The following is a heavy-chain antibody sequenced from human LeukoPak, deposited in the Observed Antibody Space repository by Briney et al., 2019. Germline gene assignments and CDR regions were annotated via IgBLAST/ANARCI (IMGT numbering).Heavy chain of an antibody. J-gene: IGHJ4*02. Sequence: GGSLRLSCAASGFTFSSYWMSWVRQAPGKGLEWVANIKQDGSEKYYVDSVKGRFTISRDNAKNSLYLQMNSLRAEDTAVYYCARDRLYSGYDFGGVEYFDYWGQGTLVTVSS. CDR3: ARDRLYSGYDFGGVEYFDY. D-gene: IGHD5-12*01. V-gene: IGHV3-7*01. CDR1: GFTFSSYW. CDR2: IKQDGSEK.